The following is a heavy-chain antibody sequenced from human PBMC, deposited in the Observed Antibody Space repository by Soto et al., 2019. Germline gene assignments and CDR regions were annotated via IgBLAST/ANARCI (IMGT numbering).Heavy chain of an antibody. Sequence: EVQLVESGGGLVKPGGSLRLSCAASGFTFSSYSMNWVRQAPGKGLEWVSSISSSSSYIYYADSVKGRFTISRDNAKNSPYLQMNSLRAEDTAVYYCARPLYGSGVFDYWGQGTLVTVSS. J-gene: IGHJ4*02. CDR3: ARPLYGSGVFDY. V-gene: IGHV3-21*01. CDR2: ISSSSSYI. D-gene: IGHD3-10*01. CDR1: GFTFSSYS.